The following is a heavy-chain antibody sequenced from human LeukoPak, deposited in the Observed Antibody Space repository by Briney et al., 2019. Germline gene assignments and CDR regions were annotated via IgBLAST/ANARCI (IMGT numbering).Heavy chain of an antibody. D-gene: IGHD1-1*01. CDR2: ISSSSSYI. CDR1: GFTFSSYS. CDR3: AREPMTGIDY. Sequence: PGGSLRLPCAASGFTFSSYSMNWVRQAPGKGLEWVSSISSSSSYIYYADSVKGRFTISRDNAKNSLYLQMNSLRAEDTAVYHCAREPMTGIDYWGQGTLVTVSS. J-gene: IGHJ4*02. V-gene: IGHV3-21*01.